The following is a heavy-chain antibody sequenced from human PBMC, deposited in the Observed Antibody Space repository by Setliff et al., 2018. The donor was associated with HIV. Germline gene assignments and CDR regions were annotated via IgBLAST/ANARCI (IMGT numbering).Heavy chain of an antibody. V-gene: IGHV4-39*07. Sequence: SETLSLTCTVSGGSISTSNYYWGWVRQPPGKGLEWVGNVDYTGSTYYNPSLKSRVTISVDTSKNQFSLRLNSVTAADTAVYYCVRVQVGGYNFYFDYWGQGTLVTVSS. J-gene: IGHJ4*02. CDR1: GGSISTSNYY. CDR2: VDYTGST. D-gene: IGHD5-12*01. CDR3: VRVQVGGYNFYFDY.